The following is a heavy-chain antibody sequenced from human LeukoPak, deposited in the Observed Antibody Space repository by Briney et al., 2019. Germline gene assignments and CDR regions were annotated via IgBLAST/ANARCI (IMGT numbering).Heavy chain of an antibody. V-gene: IGHV3-21*01. CDR1: GFTFSSYS. CDR2: ISSSSSCI. Sequence: PGGSLRLSCAASGFTFSSYSMNWVRQAPGKGLEWVSSISSSSSCIYYADSVMGRFTISRDNAKNSLYLQMNSLRAEDTAVYYCARIAGYSGYDWGQGTLVTVSS. CDR3: ARIAGYSGYD. D-gene: IGHD5-12*01. J-gene: IGHJ4*02.